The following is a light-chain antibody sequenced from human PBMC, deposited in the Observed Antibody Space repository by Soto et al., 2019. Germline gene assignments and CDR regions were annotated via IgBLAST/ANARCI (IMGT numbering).Light chain of an antibody. J-gene: IGLJ1*01. CDR3: SSYTSGSTPYV. CDR1: SSDIGGYNF. Sequence: QSALTQPASVSGSPGQSITISCTGTSSDIGGYNFVSWYQHHPGKAPKLMIYEVNNRPSGVSSRFSGSKSGNTASLTISGLQAEDEADYYCSSYTSGSTPYVFGTGTKVTVL. V-gene: IGLV2-14*01. CDR2: EVN.